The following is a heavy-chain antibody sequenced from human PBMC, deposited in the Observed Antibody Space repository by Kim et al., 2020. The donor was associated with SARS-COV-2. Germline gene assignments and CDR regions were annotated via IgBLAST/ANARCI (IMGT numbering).Heavy chain of an antibody. D-gene: IGHD3-10*01. V-gene: IGHV4-59*01. J-gene: IGHJ2*01. CDR1: GGSISSYF. Sequence: SETLSLTCTVSGGSISSYFWSWIRQPPGKGLEWIGFANYSGSTRYNPSLKSRVTISIDTSKNQFSLKLNSVTAADTAVYYCARDYFFDRWGRGTLVTVS. CDR3: ARDYFFDR. CDR2: ANYSGST.